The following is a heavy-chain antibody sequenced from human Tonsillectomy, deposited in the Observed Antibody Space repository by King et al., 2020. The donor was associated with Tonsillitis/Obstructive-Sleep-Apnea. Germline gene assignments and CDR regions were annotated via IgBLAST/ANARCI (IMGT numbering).Heavy chain of an antibody. D-gene: IGHD6-19*01. CDR3: ATAETYNWFDP. V-gene: IGHV4-59*01. Sequence: VQLQESGPGLVKPSETLSLTCTVSGGSISSYYWSWIRQPPGKGLEWIGYIYYSGSTNHNPSLKSRVTISVDTSKNQFSLKLSSVTAADTAVYYCATAETYNWFDPWGQGTLVTVSS. CDR1: GGSISSYY. CDR2: IYYSGST. J-gene: IGHJ5*02.